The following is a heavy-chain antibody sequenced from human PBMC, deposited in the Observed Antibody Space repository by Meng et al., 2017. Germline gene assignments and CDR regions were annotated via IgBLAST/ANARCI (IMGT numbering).Heavy chain of an antibody. J-gene: IGHJ5*02. CDR2: IYYSGST. CDR1: GGSISSGGYY. Sequence: RQGSGPGLVKPSQTLSLTCTVSGGSISSGGYYWSWIRQHPGKGLEWIGYIYYSGSTYYNPSLKSLVTISVDTSKNQFSLKLSSVTAADTAVYYCARADRRVGSYGPNWFDPWGQGTLVTVSS. V-gene: IGHV4-31*01. CDR3: ARADRRVGSYGPNWFDP. D-gene: IGHD5-18*01.